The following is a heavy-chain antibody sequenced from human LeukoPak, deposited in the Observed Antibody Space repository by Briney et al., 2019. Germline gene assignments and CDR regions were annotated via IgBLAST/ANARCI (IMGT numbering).Heavy chain of an antibody. CDR3: ARGYCSSTSCYHPRRFDP. V-gene: IGHV1-69*13. CDR2: IIPIFGTA. J-gene: IGHJ5*02. Sequence: GASVKVSCKASGYTFTSYGISWVRQAPGQGLEWMGGIIPIFGTANYAQKFQGRVTITADESTSTAYMELSSLRSEDTAVYYCARGYCSSTSCYHPRRFDPWGQGTLVTVSS. D-gene: IGHD2-2*01. CDR1: GYTFTSYG.